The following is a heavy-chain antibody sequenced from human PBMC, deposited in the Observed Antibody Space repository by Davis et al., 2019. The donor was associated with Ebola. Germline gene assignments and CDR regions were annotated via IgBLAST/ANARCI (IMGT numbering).Heavy chain of an antibody. Sequence: AASVKVSCKASGGTFSSYAISWVRQAPGQGLEWLGGIIPIFGTANYAQKFQGRVTITADESTSTAYMELRSLRSEDTAVYYCARDIPGYGDYGYYFDYWGQGTLVTVSS. CDR2: IIPIFGTA. V-gene: IGHV1-69*13. CDR1: GGTFSSYA. D-gene: IGHD4-17*01. J-gene: IGHJ4*02. CDR3: ARDIPGYGDYGYYFDY.